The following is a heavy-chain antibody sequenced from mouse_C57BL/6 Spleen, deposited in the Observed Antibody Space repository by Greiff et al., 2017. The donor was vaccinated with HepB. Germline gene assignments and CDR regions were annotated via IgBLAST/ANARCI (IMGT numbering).Heavy chain of an antibody. CDR3: ARLYSNYLYAMDY. Sequence: EVNVVESGGGLVQPGGSLSLSCAASGFTFTDYYMSWVRQPPGKALEWLGFIRNKANGYTTEYSASVKGRFTISRDNSQSILYLQMNALRAEDSATYYCARLYSNYLYAMDYWGQGTSVTVSS. D-gene: IGHD2-5*01. J-gene: IGHJ4*01. CDR1: GFTFTDYY. V-gene: IGHV7-3*01. CDR2: IRNKANGYTT.